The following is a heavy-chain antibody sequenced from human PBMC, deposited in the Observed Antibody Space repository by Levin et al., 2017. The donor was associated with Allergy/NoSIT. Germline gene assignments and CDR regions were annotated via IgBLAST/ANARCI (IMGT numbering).Heavy chain of an antibody. Sequence: LSLTCAASGFTFSSYAMSWVRQAPGKGLEWVSAISGSGGSTYYADSVKGRFTISRDNSKNTLYLQMNSLRAEDTAVYYCAKEEETRGSTGVKAPLDYWGQGTLVTVSS. CDR1: GFTFSSYA. CDR3: AKEEETRGSTGVKAPLDY. CDR2: ISGSGGST. J-gene: IGHJ4*02. D-gene: IGHD6-13*01. V-gene: IGHV3-23*01.